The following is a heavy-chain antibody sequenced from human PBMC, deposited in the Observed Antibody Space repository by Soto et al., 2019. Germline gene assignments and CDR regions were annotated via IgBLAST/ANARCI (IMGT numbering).Heavy chain of an antibody. CDR1: GFTFSSYE. CDR3: ARLGKVGYYYYYGMDV. V-gene: IGHV3-48*03. J-gene: IGHJ6*02. CDR2: ISSSGSTI. Sequence: GSLRLSCAASGFTFSSYEMNWVRQAPGKGLEWVSYISSSGSTIYYADSVKGRFTISRDNAKNSLYLQMNSLRAEDTAVYYCARLGKVGYYYYYGMDVWGQGTTVTVSS. D-gene: IGHD1-26*01.